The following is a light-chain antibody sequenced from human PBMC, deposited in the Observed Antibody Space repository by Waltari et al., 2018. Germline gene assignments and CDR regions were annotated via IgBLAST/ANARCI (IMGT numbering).Light chain of an antibody. J-gene: IGLJ3*02. Sequence: QSALTQPASVSGSPGQSITISCTGTSSDVGGYNYVSWYQPHPGKAPKLMIYDVSQRPSGVSNRFSGSKSGNTASLTLSGLQAEDEADYYCCSYAGSSTWVFGGGTKLTVL. CDR3: CSYAGSSTWV. CDR2: DVS. V-gene: IGLV2-23*02. CDR1: SSDVGGYNY.